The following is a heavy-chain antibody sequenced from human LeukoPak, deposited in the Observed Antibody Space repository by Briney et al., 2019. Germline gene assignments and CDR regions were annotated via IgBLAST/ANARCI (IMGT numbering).Heavy chain of an antibody. J-gene: IGHJ4*02. CDR2: INHSGST. CDR3: ARGGEYGSGSYCKN. CDR1: GGSFSGYY. Sequence: SETLSLTCAVYGGSFSGYYWNWIRQPPGKGLEWIGEINHSGSTNYNPSLKSRVTTSVEMSKNQFSLKLTSVTAADTAVYYCARGGEYGSGSYCKNWGQGTLVTVSS. D-gene: IGHD3-10*01. V-gene: IGHV4-34*01.